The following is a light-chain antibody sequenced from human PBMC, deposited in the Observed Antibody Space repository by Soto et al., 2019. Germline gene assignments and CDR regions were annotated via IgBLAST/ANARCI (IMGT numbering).Light chain of an antibody. J-gene: IGKJ4*01. Sequence: EIVLTQSPAALSLSPGRRATLSCRVSQSINIYLAWYHQKLGQAPRLLIYDASIRATGIPARFSRSGFGTDFTVTIDSLEPDDFCVYYGHQRYSWCLTCGGGTKVELK. CDR1: QSINIY. V-gene: IGKV3-11*01. CDR2: DAS. CDR3: HQRYSWCLT.